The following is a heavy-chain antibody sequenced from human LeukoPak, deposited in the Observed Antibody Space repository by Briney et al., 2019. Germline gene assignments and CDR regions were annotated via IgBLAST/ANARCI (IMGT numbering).Heavy chain of an antibody. CDR1: GGSFSGYY. CDR3: ARLAGRGGYSDY. D-gene: IGHD2-15*01. J-gene: IGHJ4*02. V-gene: IGHV4-34*01. CDR2: INHSGGT. Sequence: SETLSLTCAVCGGSFSGYYWSWIRQPPGKGLEWIGEINHSGGTNYNPSLKSRVTISVDTSKNQFSLKLSSVTAADTAVYYCARLAGRGGYSDYWGQGTLVTVSS.